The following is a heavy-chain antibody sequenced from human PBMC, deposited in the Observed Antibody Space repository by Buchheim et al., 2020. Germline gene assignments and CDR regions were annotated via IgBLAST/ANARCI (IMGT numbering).Heavy chain of an antibody. Sequence: QVQLQESGPGLVKPSQTLSLTCTVSGGSISSGDYYWSWIRQPPGKGLEWIGSIYYSGSTYYHPSLKSRVTISVDTSNTQFSLKLSSVTAADTAVYYCARVAVIAVAGENWYFDLWGRGTL. CDR2: IYYSGST. D-gene: IGHD6-19*01. CDR3: ARVAVIAVAGENWYFDL. J-gene: IGHJ2*01. V-gene: IGHV4-30-4*01. CDR1: GGSISSGDYY.